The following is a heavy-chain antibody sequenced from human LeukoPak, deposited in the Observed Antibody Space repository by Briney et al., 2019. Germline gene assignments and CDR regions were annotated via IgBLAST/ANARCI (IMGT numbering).Heavy chain of an antibody. V-gene: IGHV3-23*01. D-gene: IGHD2/OR15-2a*01. CDR3: AKGCTTCWSEGYLHH. CDR2: ISGGNT. CDR1: GCSLTNYA. Sequence: PGGSLRLSCAASGCSLTNYAMNWFRQTPGKGLEWVSGISGGNTYYADSVRGRFTISRDSSKNTLYLHMDFLRAEDTAVYLCAKGCTTCWSEGYLHHWGQGTLVSVSS. J-gene: IGHJ4*02.